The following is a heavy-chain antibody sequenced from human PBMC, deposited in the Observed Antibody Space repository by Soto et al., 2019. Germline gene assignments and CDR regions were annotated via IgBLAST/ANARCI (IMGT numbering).Heavy chain of an antibody. J-gene: IGHJ4*01. CDR3: ARGRYGDY. D-gene: IGHD1-1*01. V-gene: IGHV1-18*01. CDR2: ISAHNGKT. CDR1: GYAFTTYG. Sequence: VHLVQSGAEVKKPGASVKVSCKGSGYAFTTYGITWVRQAPGQGLEWMGWISAHNGKTNYAQKLQGRVTVTRDTSTSTAYMELRSLRSDDTAVYYCARGRYGDYWRHGALVTVSS.